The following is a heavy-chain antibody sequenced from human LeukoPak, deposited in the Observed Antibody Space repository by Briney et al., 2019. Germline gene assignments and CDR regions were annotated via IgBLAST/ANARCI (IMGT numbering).Heavy chain of an antibody. V-gene: IGHV4-34*01. Sequence: PSETLSLTCAVYGGSFSGYYWSWIRQPPGKGLEWIGEINHSGSTNYNPSLKSRVTISVDTSKNQFSLKLSSVTAADTAVYYCARYKGYYDSSGNYFDYWGQGTLVTVSS. J-gene: IGHJ4*02. CDR1: GGSFSGYY. D-gene: IGHD3-22*01. CDR3: ARYKGYYDSSGNYFDY. CDR2: INHSGST.